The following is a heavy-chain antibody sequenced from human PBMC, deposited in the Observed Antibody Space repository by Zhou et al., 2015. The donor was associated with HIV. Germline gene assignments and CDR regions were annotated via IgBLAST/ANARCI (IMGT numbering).Heavy chain of an antibody. CDR3: AREGADIVVVPAAKSAFDI. Sequence: QVQLVQSGAEVKKPGSSVKVSCKASGGTFSSYAISWVRQAPGQGLEWMGGIIPIFGTANYAQKFQGRVTITADESTSTAYMELSSLRSEDTAVYYCAREGADIVVVPAAKSAFDIWGQGTMVTVSS. CDR2: IIPIFGTA. CDR1: GGTFSSYA. J-gene: IGHJ3*02. D-gene: IGHD2-2*01. V-gene: IGHV1-69*01.